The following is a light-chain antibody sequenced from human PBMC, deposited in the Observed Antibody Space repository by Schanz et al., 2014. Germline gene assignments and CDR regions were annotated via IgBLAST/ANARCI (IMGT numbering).Light chain of an antibody. J-gene: IGKJ3*01. CDR2: LGS. V-gene: IGKV2-28*01. Sequence: DIVMTQSPLSLPVTPGVPASISCRSSQSLLHSSGYNYLDWYLQQPGLSPQLLIYLGSNRATGVSDRFSARVSGTDFTLKISGVEAEDVGVYYCMQAVQAPFTFGPGTKVDIK. CDR1: QSLLHSSGYNY. CDR3: MQAVQAPFT.